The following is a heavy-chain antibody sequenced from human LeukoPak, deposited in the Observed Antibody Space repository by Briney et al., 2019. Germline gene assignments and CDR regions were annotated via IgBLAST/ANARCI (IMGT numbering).Heavy chain of an antibody. J-gene: IGHJ4*02. CDR1: GGSVGSAGYY. CDR3: ARTQSQSGSYRYYFGY. V-gene: IGHV4-61*08. Sequence: PSETLSLTCTVSGGSVGSAGYYWSWIRQPPGGGLEWIGYIYYIRNTNYNPSLKSRVTMSLDPSKNQFSLKLNSVTAADTAVYYCARTQSQSGSYRYYFGYWGQGTLVTVSS. CDR2: IYYIRNT. D-gene: IGHD1-26*01.